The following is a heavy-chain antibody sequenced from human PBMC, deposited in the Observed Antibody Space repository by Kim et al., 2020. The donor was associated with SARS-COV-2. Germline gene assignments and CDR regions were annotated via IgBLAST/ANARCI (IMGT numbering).Heavy chain of an antibody. D-gene: IGHD6-13*01. Sequence: SVKVSCKASGYTFISYDINWVRQATGQGPEWMGWMNPNSGNTGYAQKFQGRVTMTRNTSTSTAYMELSSLTSEDTAVYYCARRIATAGTPLQHWGQGSLVTVSS. CDR1: GYTFISYD. V-gene: IGHV1-8*01. CDR3: ARRIATAGTPLQH. CDR2: MNPNSGNT. J-gene: IGHJ1*01.